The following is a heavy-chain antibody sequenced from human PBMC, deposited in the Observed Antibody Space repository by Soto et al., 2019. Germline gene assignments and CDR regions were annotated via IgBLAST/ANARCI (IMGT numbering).Heavy chain of an antibody. Sequence: SVKVSCKASGGTFSSYTISWVRQAPGQGIEWMGRIIPILGIANYAQKFQGRVTITADKSTSTAYMELSSLRSEDTAVYYCARGYCSSTSCYRNNWFDPWGQGTLVTVSS. CDR2: IIPILGIA. V-gene: IGHV1-69*02. J-gene: IGHJ5*02. CDR3: ARGYCSSTSCYRNNWFDP. CDR1: GGTFSSYT. D-gene: IGHD2-2*01.